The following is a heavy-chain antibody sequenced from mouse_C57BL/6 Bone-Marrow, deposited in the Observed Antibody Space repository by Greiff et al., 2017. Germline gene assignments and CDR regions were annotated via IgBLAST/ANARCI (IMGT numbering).Heavy chain of an antibody. J-gene: IGHJ4*01. CDR2: IYPGSGST. CDR1: GYTFTSYW. V-gene: IGHV1-55*01. Sequence: PGASVKMSCKASGYTFTSYWITWVKQRPGQGLEWVGDIYPGSGSTNDNEKFKSKATLTVDTSSSTAYMQLSSQTSEDSAVYYCGNYYAMDYWGQGTSVTVSA. CDR3: GNYYAMDY.